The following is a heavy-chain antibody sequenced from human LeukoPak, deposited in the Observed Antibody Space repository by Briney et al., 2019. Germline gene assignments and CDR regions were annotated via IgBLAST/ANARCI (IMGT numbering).Heavy chain of an antibody. J-gene: IGHJ4*02. V-gene: IGHV3-53*01. D-gene: IGHD3-22*01. CDR1: GFTVSSNY. CDR3: ARDIYDSSGYYSDY. Sequence: PGGSLRLSCAASGFTVSSNYMSWVRQAPGKGLEWVSVIYSGGSTYYADSVKGRFTISRDNSKNTPYLQMNSLRAEDTAVYYCARDIYDSSGYYSDYWGQGTLVTVSS. CDR2: IYSGGST.